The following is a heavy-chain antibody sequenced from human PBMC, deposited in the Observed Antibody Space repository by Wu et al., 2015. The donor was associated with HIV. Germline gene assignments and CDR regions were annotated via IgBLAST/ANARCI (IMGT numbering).Heavy chain of an antibody. D-gene: IGHD2-2*01. Sequence: QVQLVQSGAEVKKPGASVKVSCKVSGYTLTELSMHWVRQAPGKGLEWMGGFDPEDGETIYAQKFQGRVTMTEDTSTDTAYMELSSLRSEDTAVYYCARSKYCSSTSCYWFDPWGQGTLVTVSS. V-gene: IGHV1-24*01. CDR3: ARSKYCSSTSCYWFDP. J-gene: IGHJ5*02. CDR1: GYTLTELS. CDR2: FDPEDGET.